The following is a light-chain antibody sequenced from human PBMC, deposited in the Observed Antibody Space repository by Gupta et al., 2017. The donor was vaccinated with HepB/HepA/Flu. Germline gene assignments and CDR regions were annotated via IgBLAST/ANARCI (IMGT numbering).Light chain of an antibody. Sequence: EIVLTQSPGTLSLSPGERATLSGRASQSVRSSYLAWYQQKPGQAPRLLIYGASSRATDIPDRFSGSGSGTDFTLTISRLEPEDSAVYYCQQYGLSPLTFGGGTKVEIK. J-gene: IGKJ4*02. CDR2: GAS. V-gene: IGKV3-20*01. CDR3: QQYGLSPLT. CDR1: QSVRSSY.